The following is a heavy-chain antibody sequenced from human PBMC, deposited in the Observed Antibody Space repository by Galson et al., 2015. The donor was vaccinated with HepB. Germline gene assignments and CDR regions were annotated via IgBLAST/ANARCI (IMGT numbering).Heavy chain of an antibody. Sequence: SLRLSCAASGFTFSSYAMHWVRRAPGKGLEWVAVISYDGSNKYYADSVKGRFTISRDNSKNTLYLQMNSLRAEDTAVYYCARDRAIAAAGVYFDYWGQGTLVTVSS. V-gene: IGHV3-30*04. D-gene: IGHD6-13*01. J-gene: IGHJ4*02. CDR2: ISYDGSNK. CDR3: ARDRAIAAAGVYFDY. CDR1: GFTFSSYA.